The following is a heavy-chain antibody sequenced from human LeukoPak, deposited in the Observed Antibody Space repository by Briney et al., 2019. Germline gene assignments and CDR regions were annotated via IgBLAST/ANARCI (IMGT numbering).Heavy chain of an antibody. CDR1: GDSISSYY. Sequence: SETLSLTCTVSGDSISSYYWSWIRQPPGKGLEWIGYIYYSGSTNYNPSLKSRVTISVDTSKNQFSLKLSSVTAADTAVYYCARDLQLADAFDIWGQGTMVTVSS. J-gene: IGHJ3*02. V-gene: IGHV4-59*01. CDR3: ARDLQLADAFDI. D-gene: IGHD6-13*01. CDR2: IYYSGST.